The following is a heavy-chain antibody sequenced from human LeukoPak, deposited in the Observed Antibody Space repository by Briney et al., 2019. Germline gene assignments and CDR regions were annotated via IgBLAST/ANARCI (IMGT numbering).Heavy chain of an antibody. CDR2: INPNGGST. D-gene: IGHD2-8*01. V-gene: IGHV1-46*01. CDR3: ARDNGGWVVDF. J-gene: IGHJ4*02. CDR1: GYAFTSYH. Sequence: ASVKVSCKASGYAFTSYHIHWVRQAPGQGLEWMGLINPNGGSTGYAQKFYGRVTVTRDTSTSTVYMELSSLRSEDTAVYYCARDNGGWVVDFWGQGTLVTVSS.